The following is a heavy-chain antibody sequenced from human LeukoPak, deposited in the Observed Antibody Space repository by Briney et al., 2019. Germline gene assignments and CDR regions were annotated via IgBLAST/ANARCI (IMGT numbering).Heavy chain of an antibody. D-gene: IGHD6-19*01. V-gene: IGHV4-61*02. J-gene: IGHJ4*02. CDR3: ARGSGWYDPFDY. CDR2: IYTSGST. CDR1: GGSISSGSYY. Sequence: SQTLSLTCTVSGGSISSGSYYWSWIRQPAGKGLEWIGRIYTSGSTNYNPSLKSRVTMSVDTSKNQFSLKLSSVTAADTAVYYCARGSGWYDPFDYWGQGTLVTVSS.